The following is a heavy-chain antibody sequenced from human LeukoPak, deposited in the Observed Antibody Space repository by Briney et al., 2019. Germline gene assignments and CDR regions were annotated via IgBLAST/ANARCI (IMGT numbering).Heavy chain of an antibody. CDR1: GFTFSSYG. V-gene: IGHV3-7*01. CDR2: IKQDGSEK. J-gene: IGHJ4*02. D-gene: IGHD2/OR15-2a*01. CDR3: ARDRVIGVY. Sequence: GGSLRFSCAASGFTFSSYGLSWVRQAPGKGLEWVAKIKQDGSEKYYEDSVKGRFTITRDNAKNSLYLQKNSLRAEDTAVYYCARDRVIGVYWGQGTLVTVSS.